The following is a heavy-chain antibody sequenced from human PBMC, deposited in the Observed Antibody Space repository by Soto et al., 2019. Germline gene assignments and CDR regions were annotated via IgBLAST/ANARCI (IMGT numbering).Heavy chain of an antibody. CDR1: GFTVSSNY. V-gene: IGHV3-11*01. Sequence: PGGSLRLSCAASGFTVSSNYMSWIRQAPGKGLEWVAYISAGGSDIYYGDSVKGRFTVSRDNTKKSLYLQMSNLRADDTAIYYCASLPQGYYDRSGRLVDYWGHGTLVTVSS. CDR3: ASLPQGYYDRSGRLVDY. CDR2: ISAGGSDI. J-gene: IGHJ4*01. D-gene: IGHD3-22*01.